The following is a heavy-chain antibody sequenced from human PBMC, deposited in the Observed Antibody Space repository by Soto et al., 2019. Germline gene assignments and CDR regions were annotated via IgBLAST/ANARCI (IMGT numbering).Heavy chain of an antibody. CDR1: GDSVSSNSAA. Sequence: SQTLSLTCAISGDSVSSNSAAWNWIRQSPSRGLEWLGRTYYRSKWYNDYAVSVKSRITINPDTSKNQFSLQLNSVTPEDTAVYYCARGYCSSTSCKASDYYYGMDVWGQGTTVTVSS. D-gene: IGHD2-2*01. V-gene: IGHV6-1*01. CDR3: ARGYCSSTSCKASDYYYGMDV. J-gene: IGHJ6*02. CDR2: TYYRSKWYN.